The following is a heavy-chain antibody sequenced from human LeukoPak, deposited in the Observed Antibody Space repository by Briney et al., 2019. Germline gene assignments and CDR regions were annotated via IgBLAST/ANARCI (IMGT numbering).Heavy chain of an antibody. J-gene: IGHJ6*03. Sequence: GGSLRLSCAASGFTFSSYGMSWVRQAPGKGLEWVSAISGSGGSTYYADSVKGRFTISRDNSKNTLYLQMNSLRAEDTAVYYCAKDPRIRYFDWGGYYYYYYMDVWGKGTTVTISS. CDR3: AKDPRIRYFDWGGYYYYYYMDV. V-gene: IGHV3-23*01. D-gene: IGHD3-9*01. CDR1: GFTFSSYG. CDR2: ISGSGGST.